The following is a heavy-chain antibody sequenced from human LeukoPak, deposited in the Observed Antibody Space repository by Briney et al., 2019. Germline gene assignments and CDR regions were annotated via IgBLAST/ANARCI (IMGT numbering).Heavy chain of an antibody. D-gene: IGHD4-17*01. Sequence: GGSLRLSCAASGFTFSNYWMSWVRQAPGKGLEWVANIKEDGSEKYYVDSVKGRFTISRDNAKNSLYLQMNSLRVEDTAVYYCARGPSTVTWDYWGQGNPVTVSS. CDR2: IKEDGSEK. V-gene: IGHV3-7*01. CDR1: GFTFSNYW. J-gene: IGHJ4*02. CDR3: ARGPSTVTWDY.